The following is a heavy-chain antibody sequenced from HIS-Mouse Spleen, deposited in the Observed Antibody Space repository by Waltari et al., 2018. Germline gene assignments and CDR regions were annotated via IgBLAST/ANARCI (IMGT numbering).Heavy chain of an antibody. D-gene: IGHD2-2*02. V-gene: IGHV4-30-4*01. Sequence: QVQLQESGPGLVKPSQTLSLTCTVSGGSISSGDYYWSWIRQPPGKGLEWIGYIYYSGGTYYNPSLKSRGTISVDTSKNQCSLKLSSVTAADTAVYYCARAPRYLYGYFQHWGQGTLVTVSS. J-gene: IGHJ1*01. CDR2: IYYSGGT. CDR1: GGSISSGDYY. CDR3: ARAPRYLYGYFQH.